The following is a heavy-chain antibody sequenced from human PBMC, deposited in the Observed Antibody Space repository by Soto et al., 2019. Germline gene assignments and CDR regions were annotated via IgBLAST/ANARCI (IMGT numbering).Heavy chain of an antibody. V-gene: IGHV3-33*01. CDR3: ERGSEYQLLEPNDY. J-gene: IGHJ4*02. Sequence: QVQLVESGGGVVQPGKSLRLSCAASGFGFSNYGMHWVRQAPGKALEWVALIWYHGGNEYYAYSVKGRFTISRDNSKNTLYLQMNSLRAEDTAVYYGERGSEYQLLEPNDYWGQGTLVTVSS. CDR1: GFGFSNYG. D-gene: IGHD2-2*01. CDR2: IWYHGGNE.